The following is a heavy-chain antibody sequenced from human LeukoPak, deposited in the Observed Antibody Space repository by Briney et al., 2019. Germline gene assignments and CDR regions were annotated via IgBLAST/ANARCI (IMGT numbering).Heavy chain of an antibody. CDR1: GSSFSSYW. V-gene: IGHV5-51*01. D-gene: IGHD3-3*02. CDR2: IYPGDSDT. J-gene: IGHJ4*02. CDR3: ARRNPLAGDNFDY. Sequence: GVSLHISCHGSGSSFSSYWSVWARPMRGKGLGWMGTIYPGDSDTRYNPSFEGQVTFSADKSISTAYLQWNSLKPSDTAMYYCARRNPLAGDNFDYWGQGTLVTVSS.